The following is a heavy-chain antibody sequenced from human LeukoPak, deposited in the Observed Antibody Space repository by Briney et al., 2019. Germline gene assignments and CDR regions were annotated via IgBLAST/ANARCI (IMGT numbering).Heavy chain of an antibody. Sequence: GGSLRLSCAASGFTFSSYRMNWVRQAPGKELEWVSYISSSSSTIYYADSVKGRFTISRDNAKNSLYLQMNSLRDEDTAVYYCARGDSSGYGPDHWGQGTLVTVSS. J-gene: IGHJ5*02. CDR2: ISSSSSTI. CDR1: GFTFSSYR. D-gene: IGHD3-22*01. CDR3: ARGDSSGYGPDH. V-gene: IGHV3-48*02.